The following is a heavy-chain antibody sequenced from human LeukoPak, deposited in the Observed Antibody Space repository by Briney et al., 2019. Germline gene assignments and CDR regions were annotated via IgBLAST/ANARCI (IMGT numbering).Heavy chain of an antibody. Sequence: PSETLSLICTVSGGSINSYYWSWIRQPPGKGLEWIGSIYHGRNTYYNPSLKSRVTISVDTSKNQFSLKLSSVTAADTAVYYCAREGGSSSSEVYWGQGTLVTVSS. D-gene: IGHD6-6*01. CDR2: IYHGRNT. V-gene: IGHV4-59*12. J-gene: IGHJ4*02. CDR1: GGSINSYY. CDR3: AREGGSSSSEVY.